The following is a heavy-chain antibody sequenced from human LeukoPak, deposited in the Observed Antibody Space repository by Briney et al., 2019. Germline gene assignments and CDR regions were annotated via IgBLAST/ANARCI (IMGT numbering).Heavy chain of an antibody. J-gene: IGHJ5*02. CDR2: IYYSGST. CDR1: GGSISSSYYY. Sequence: SETLSLTCTVSGGSISSSYYYWGWIRQPPGKGLEWIGSIYYSGSTYYNPSLKSRVTISVDTSKNQFSLKLSSVTAADTAVYYCARERRGGFNWFDPWGQGTLVTVSS. V-gene: IGHV4-39*02. CDR3: ARERRGGFNWFDP.